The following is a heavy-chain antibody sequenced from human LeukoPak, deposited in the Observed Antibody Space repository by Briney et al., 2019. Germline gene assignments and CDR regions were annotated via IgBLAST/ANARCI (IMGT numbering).Heavy chain of an antibody. CDR2: INHSGST. Sequence: SETLSLTCAVYGGSFSGYYWSWIRQPPGKGLEWIGEINHSGSTNYNPSLKSRVTISVDTSKNQFSLKLSSVTAADTAVYYCARAPGWCSGGSCYGGWFDPWGQGTLVTVSS. D-gene: IGHD2-15*01. CDR1: GGSFSGYY. J-gene: IGHJ5*02. CDR3: ARAPGWCSGGSCYGGWFDP. V-gene: IGHV4-34*01.